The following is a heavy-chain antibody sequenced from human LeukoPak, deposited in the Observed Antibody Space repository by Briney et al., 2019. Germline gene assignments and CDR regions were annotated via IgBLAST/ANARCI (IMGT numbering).Heavy chain of an antibody. J-gene: IGHJ4*02. CDR2: ISGSGGST. CDR3: AKAPAMIVVVSKHFDY. CDR1: GFTFSSYG. V-gene: IGHV3-23*01. Sequence: PGGSLRLSCAASGFTFSSYGMSWLRQAPGKGLEWVSAISGSGGSTYYAGSVKGRFTISRDDSKNTLYLQMNGLRAEDTAVYYCAKAPAMIVVVSKHFDYWGQGTLVTVSS. D-gene: IGHD3-22*01.